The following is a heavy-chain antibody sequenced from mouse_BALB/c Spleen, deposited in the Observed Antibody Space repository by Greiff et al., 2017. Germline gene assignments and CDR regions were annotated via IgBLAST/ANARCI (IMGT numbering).Heavy chain of an antibody. CDR2: INPSNGRT. J-gene: IGHJ4*01. CDR3: ASGRGITTAMDY. D-gene: IGHD2-4*01. V-gene: IGHV1S81*02. CDR1: GYTFTSYW. Sequence: QVQLQQPGAELVKPGASVKLSCKASGYTFTSYWMHWVKQRPGQGLEWIGEINPSNGRTNYNEKFKSKATLTVDKSSSTAYMQLSSLTSEDTAVYYCASGRGITTAMDYWGQGTSVTVSS.